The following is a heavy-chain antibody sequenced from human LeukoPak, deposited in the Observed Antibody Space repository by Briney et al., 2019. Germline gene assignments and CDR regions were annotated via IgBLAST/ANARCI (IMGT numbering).Heavy chain of an antibody. J-gene: IGHJ3*02. CDR1: GYTFTGYY. Sequence: ASVKVSCKASGYTFTGYYMHWVRQAPGQGLEWTGWINPNSGGTNYAQKFQGRVTMTRDTSISTAYMELSRLRSDDTAVYYCARGLGYIVVVVAATADAFDIWGQGTMVTVSS. V-gene: IGHV1-2*02. CDR3: ARGLGYIVVVVAATADAFDI. CDR2: INPNSGGT. D-gene: IGHD2-15*01.